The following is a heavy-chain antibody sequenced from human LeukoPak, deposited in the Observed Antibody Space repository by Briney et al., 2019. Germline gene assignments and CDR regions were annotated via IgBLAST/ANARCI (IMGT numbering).Heavy chain of an antibody. CDR2: IGTASGT. D-gene: IGHD1-1*01. CDR1: GFTFSSFD. V-gene: IGHV3-13*01. CDR3: ARGPPRGKYYYMDV. J-gene: IGHJ6*03. Sequence: GGSLRLSCAAYGFTFSSFDMHWVRQPTGQGLEWVSTIGTASGTYYPGSVEGRFTLSRDNAKNSLYLQMNSLTAGDTAVYYCARGPPRGKYYYMDVWGKGTTVTVSS.